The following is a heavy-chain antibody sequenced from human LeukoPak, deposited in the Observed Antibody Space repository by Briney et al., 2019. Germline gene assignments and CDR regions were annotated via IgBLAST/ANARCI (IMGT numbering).Heavy chain of an antibody. CDR2: ISRSGDIT. CDR3: ATGSTAVAGTKY. V-gene: IGHV3-23*01. J-gene: IGHJ4*02. Sequence: SGGSLRLSCAASGFTFSTYGMNGVRQAPGKGLEWVSTISRSGDITYYADSVKGRFTISRDNSKNTLYLQMNSLRAEDTAIYYCATGSTAVAGTKYWGQGILVTVSS. D-gene: IGHD6-19*01. CDR1: GFTFSTYG.